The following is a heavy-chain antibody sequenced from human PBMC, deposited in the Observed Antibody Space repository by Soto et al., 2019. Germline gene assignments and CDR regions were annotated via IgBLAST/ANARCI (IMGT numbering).Heavy chain of an antibody. V-gene: IGHV5-10-1*01. Sequence: PGESLKISCKGSGYSFTSYWISWVRQMPGKGLEWMGRIDPSDSYTNYSPSFQGHVTISADKSISTAYLQWSSLKASDTAMYYCARRPWLSGSYYQPANYFDYWGQGTLVTVSS. D-gene: IGHD3-10*01. CDR1: GYSFTSYW. J-gene: IGHJ4*02. CDR2: IDPSDSYT. CDR3: ARRPWLSGSYYQPANYFDY.